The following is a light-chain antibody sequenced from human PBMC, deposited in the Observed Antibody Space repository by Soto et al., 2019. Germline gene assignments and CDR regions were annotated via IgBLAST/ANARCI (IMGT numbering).Light chain of an antibody. CDR1: QDISNY. CDR3: QQYNSYSPWT. CDR2: KAS. J-gene: IGKJ1*01. V-gene: IGKV1-5*03. Sequence: DIQMTQSPSSLSASVGDRVTITCQASQDISNYLNWYQQKPGKAPKLLIYKASSLESGVPSRFSGSGSGTEFTLTISSLQPDDFATYYCQQYNSYSPWTFGQGTKVDI.